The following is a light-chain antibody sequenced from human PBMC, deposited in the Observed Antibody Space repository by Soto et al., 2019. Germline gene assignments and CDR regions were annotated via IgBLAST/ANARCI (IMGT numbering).Light chain of an antibody. V-gene: IGKV1-13*02. J-gene: IGKJ5*01. CDR2: DVS. Sequence: AIQLTQSPSSLSAAVGDRVTITCRASQDIRGALAWYQQKPGKPPKLLIFDVSSLQSGVPSRVSGSGSGTDLTLTISSLQPEDFATYYCQQFNSYPITFGQGTRLEIK. CDR1: QDIRGA. CDR3: QQFNSYPIT.